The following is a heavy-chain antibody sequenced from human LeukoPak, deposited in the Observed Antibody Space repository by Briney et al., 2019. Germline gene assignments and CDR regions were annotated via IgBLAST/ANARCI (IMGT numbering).Heavy chain of an antibody. D-gene: IGHD5-12*01. CDR1: GFTFSHYA. V-gene: IGHV3-23*01. CDR3: AKFLGGDEKVDAFDV. J-gene: IGHJ3*01. Sequence: GGSLRLSCAASGFTFSHYAMTWVRQPPGKGLDWVSSISGYTGRTYYTDSVKGQFTISRDNFNNTVYLQMNSLRAEDTALYYCAKFLGGDEKVDAFDVWGQGTRVTVSS. CDR2: ISGYTGRT.